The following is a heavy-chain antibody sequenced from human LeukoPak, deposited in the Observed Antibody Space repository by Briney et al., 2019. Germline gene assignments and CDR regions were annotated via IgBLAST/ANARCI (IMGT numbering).Heavy chain of an antibody. V-gene: IGHV1-24*01. J-gene: IGHJ6*04. Sequence: ASVKVSCKVSGYTLTELSMHWVRQAPGKGLEWMGGFDPDDGETIYAQKFQGRVTMTEDTSTDTAYMELSSLRSEDTAVYYCATGAGPPIAAADHYYYYYGMDVWGKGTTVTVSS. D-gene: IGHD6-13*01. CDR3: ATGAGPPIAAADHYYYYYGMDV. CDR2: FDPDDGET. CDR1: GYTLTELS.